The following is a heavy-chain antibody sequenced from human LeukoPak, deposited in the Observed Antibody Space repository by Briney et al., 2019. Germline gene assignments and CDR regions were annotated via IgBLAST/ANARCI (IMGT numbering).Heavy chain of an antibody. CDR3: APRGSAGILTGYYDY. D-gene: IGHD3-9*01. J-gene: IGHJ4*02. CDR1: GFTFSSYA. CDR2: ITRSDGST. Sequence: GGFLRLSCAASGFTFSSYAMSWVRQAPGKGLEWVSYITRSDGSTYYADSVKGRFTISRDNSKNTLYLQMNSLRAEDTAVYYCAPRGSAGILTGYYDYWGQGTLVTVSS. V-gene: IGHV3-23*01.